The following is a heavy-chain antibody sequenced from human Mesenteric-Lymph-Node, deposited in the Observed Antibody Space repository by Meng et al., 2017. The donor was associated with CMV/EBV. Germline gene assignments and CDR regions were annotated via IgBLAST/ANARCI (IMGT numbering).Heavy chain of an antibody. CDR3: ARLLEGTFDP. J-gene: IGHJ5*02. CDR1: RASISSSSIW. Sequence: CVVSRASISSSSIWWSWVRQPPGKGLEWLGEIYHTGHTHYNPSLKSRVTMSIDKSKNQFSLKLSSVTAADTAVFYCARLLEGTFDPWGQGTLVTVSS. D-gene: IGHD1-1*01. CDR2: IYHTGHT. V-gene: IGHV4-4*02.